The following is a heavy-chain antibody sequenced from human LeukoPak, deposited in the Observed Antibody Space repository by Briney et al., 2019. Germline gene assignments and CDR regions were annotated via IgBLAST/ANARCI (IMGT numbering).Heavy chain of an antibody. CDR1: GYTLTELS. CDR2: FDPEDGET. V-gene: IGHV1-24*01. D-gene: IGHD6-13*01. J-gene: IGHJ5*02. CDR3: STDPIAAAGTGWFDP. Sequence: ASVKLSCKVSGYTLTELSMHWVRQAPGKGLEWMGGFDPEDGETIYAQKFQGRVTMTEDTSTDTAYMELSSLRSEDTAVYYCSTDPIAAAGTGWFDPWGQGTLVTVSS.